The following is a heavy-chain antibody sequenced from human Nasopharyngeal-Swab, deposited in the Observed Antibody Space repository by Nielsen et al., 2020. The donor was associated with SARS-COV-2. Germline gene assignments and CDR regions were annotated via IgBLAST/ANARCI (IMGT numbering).Heavy chain of an antibody. CDR3: ARDRMTVEGVTTCGN. D-gene: IGHD1-26*01. CDR1: GYTFTSYY. CDR2: INPSGGST. Sequence: ASVKVSCKASGYTFTSYYMHWVRQAPGQGLEWMGIINPSGGSTSYAQKFQGRVTMTRDTSTSTVYMELSSLRSEDSAVYYCARDRMTVEGVTTCGNWGQGTLVTVST. J-gene: IGHJ4*02. V-gene: IGHV1-46*01.